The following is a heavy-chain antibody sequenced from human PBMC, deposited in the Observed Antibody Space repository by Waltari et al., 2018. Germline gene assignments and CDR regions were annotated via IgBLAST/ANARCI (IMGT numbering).Heavy chain of an antibody. CDR2: ISGSGGST. CDR1: GFTFSSYA. CDR3: AKLRGRLIAGYSTGGYFDY. D-gene: IGHD6-25*01. V-gene: IGHV3-23*01. Sequence: EVQLLESGGGLVQPGGSLRLSCAASGFTFSSYAMRWARPAPGKGLEWVSAISGSGGSTYYADSVKGRFTISRDNSKNTLYLQMNSLRAEDTAVYYCAKLRGRLIAGYSTGGYFDYWGQGTLVTVSS. J-gene: IGHJ4*02.